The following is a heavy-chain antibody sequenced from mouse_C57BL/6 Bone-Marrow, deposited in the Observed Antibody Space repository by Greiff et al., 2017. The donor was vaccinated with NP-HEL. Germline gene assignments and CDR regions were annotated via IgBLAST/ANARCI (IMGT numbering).Heavy chain of an antibody. V-gene: IGHV1-7*01. CDR2: INPSSGYT. CDR3: ARSPYDYGSSGYAMDY. CDR1: GYTFTSYW. J-gene: IGHJ4*01. D-gene: IGHD1-1*01. Sequence: VQLQQSGAELAKPGASVKLSCKASGYTFTSYWMHWVKQRPGQGLEWIGYINPSSGYTKYNQKFKDKATLTADKSSSTAYMQLGSLTYEDSAVYYCARSPYDYGSSGYAMDYWGQGTSVTVSS.